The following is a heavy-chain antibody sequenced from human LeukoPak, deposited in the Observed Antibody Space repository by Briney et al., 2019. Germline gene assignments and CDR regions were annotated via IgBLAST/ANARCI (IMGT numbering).Heavy chain of an antibody. CDR3: VKRKTYYYGSGSSYYFDY. J-gene: IGHJ4*02. V-gene: IGHV3-64D*06. D-gene: IGHD3-10*01. CDR2: ISSNGGST. CDR1: GFTFSSYA. Sequence: GGSLRLSCSASGFTFSSYAMHWVRQAPGEGLEYVSAISSNGGSTYYADPVKGRFTISRDNSKNTLYLQMSSLRAEDTAVYYCVKRKTYYYGSGSSYYFDYWGQGTLVTVSS.